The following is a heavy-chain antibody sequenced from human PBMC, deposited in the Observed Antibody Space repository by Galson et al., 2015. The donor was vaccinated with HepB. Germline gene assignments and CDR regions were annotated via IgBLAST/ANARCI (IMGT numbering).Heavy chain of an antibody. D-gene: IGHD5-18*01. CDR3: ATFMDTSLDVDY. CDR2: ISGRGSST. V-gene: IGHV3-23*01. J-gene: IGHJ4*02. Sequence: SLRLSCAASGFTFSSYAMTWVRQAPGKGLEWVSAISGRGSSTYYADSVKGRFTISRDNSKDTLCLQMNSLRAEDTAVYYCATFMDTSLDVDYRGQGTLVTVSS. CDR1: GFTFSSYA.